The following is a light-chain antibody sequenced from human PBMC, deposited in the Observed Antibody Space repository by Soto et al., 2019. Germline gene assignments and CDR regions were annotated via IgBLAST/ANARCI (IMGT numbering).Light chain of an antibody. CDR2: DAS. CDR1: LNVNSY. CDR3: QQRQYWPPIT. V-gene: IGKV3-11*01. J-gene: IGKJ5*01. Sequence: VFKQSLATLSLSPEERDTLSCRASLNVNSYLAWYQQKPGQAPRLLIYDASNRAAGIPARFSGSGSGTDFTLTISSLEPEDFAIYYCQQRQYWPPITFGQGTRLEIK.